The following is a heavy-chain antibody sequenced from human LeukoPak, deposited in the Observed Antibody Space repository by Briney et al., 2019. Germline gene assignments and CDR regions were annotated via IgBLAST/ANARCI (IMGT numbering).Heavy chain of an antibody. CDR3: AKDRGIAVAGIYDY. CDR2: IWYDGSNK. Sequence: PGGSLRLSCAASGLTFSSYGMHWVRQAPGKGLEWVAVIWYDGSNKYYADSVKGRFTISRDNSKNTLYLQMNSLRAEDTAVYYCAKDRGIAVAGIYDYWGQGTLVTVSS. J-gene: IGHJ4*02. CDR1: GLTFSSYG. D-gene: IGHD6-19*01. V-gene: IGHV3-33*06.